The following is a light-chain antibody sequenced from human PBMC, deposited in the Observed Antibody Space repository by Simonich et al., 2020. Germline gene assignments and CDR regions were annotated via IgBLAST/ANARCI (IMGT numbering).Light chain of an antibody. CDR2: KVS. J-gene: IGKJ4*01. Sequence: DVVMTQSPLSLPVTLGQPASISCRSSQSLVHSDGNTYLNWFQQRPGQSPRHLIYKVSNRDSGVPDRFSGRGSGTDFTLKISRVEAEDVGVYYCMQGTHWPLTFGGGTKVEIK. CDR1: QSLVHSDGNTY. V-gene: IGKV2-30*02. CDR3: MQGTHWPLT.